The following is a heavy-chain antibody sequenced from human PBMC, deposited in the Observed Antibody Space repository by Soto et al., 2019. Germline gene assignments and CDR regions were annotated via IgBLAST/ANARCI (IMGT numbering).Heavy chain of an antibody. CDR2: ISGYNGNT. Sequence: ASVKVSCKASGYTLSNYAITWVRQAPGQGLEWMGWISGYNGNTNYAQKLQGRVTMTTDTSTSTVYMELRSLRSDDTAVYYCARDTTYSSGWNFDDSGQGTLVTVSS. CDR1: GYTLSNYA. V-gene: IGHV1-18*01. D-gene: IGHD6-19*01. CDR3: ARDTTYSSGWNFDD. J-gene: IGHJ4*02.